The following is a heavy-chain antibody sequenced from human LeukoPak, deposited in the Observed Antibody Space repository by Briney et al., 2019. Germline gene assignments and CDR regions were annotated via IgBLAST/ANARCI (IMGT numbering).Heavy chain of an antibody. Sequence: KASETLSLTCAVYGGSFSGYYWSWIRQPPGKGLEWIGEINHSGSTNYNPSLKSRVTISVDTSKNQFSLKLSSVTAADTVVYYCARGSIQLWLRSFDPWGQGTLVTVSS. V-gene: IGHV4-34*01. J-gene: IGHJ5*02. D-gene: IGHD5-18*01. CDR1: GGSFSGYY. CDR3: ARGSIQLWLRSFDP. CDR2: INHSGST.